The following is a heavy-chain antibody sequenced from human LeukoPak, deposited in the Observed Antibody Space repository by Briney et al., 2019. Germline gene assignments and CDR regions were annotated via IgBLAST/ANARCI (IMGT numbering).Heavy chain of an antibody. CDR2: ISSSSSYI. J-gene: IGHJ4*02. D-gene: IGHD3-22*01. CDR1: GFTFSSYS. Sequence: GGSLRLSCAASGFTFSSYSMNWVRQAPGKGLEWVSSISSSSSYIYYADSVKGRFTISRDNAKNSLYLQMNSLRAEDTALYYCAKGGSSAMVVSYFDYWGQGTLVTVSS. V-gene: IGHV3-21*04. CDR3: AKGGSSAMVVSYFDY.